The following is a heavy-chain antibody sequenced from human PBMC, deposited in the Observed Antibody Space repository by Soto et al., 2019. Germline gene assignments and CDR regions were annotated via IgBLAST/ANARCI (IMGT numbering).Heavy chain of an antibody. CDR1: GFTFSNAW. CDR2: IKSKTDGGTT. J-gene: IGHJ5*02. Sequence: GESLKISCAASGFTFSNAWMNWVRQAPGKGLEWVGRIKSKTDGGTTDYAAPVKGRFTISRDDSKNTLYLQMNSLKTEDTAVYYCTTWGGYYGSEFDPWGQGTLVTVSS. D-gene: IGHD3-10*01. CDR3: TTWGGYYGSEFDP. V-gene: IGHV3-15*07.